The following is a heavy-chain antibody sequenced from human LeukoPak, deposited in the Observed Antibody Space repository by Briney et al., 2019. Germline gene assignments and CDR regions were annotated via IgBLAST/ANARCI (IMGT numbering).Heavy chain of an antibody. D-gene: IGHD1-26*01. CDR3: ARDPIVGATRGYWGPYDY. V-gene: IGHV3-21*01. CDR1: GFTFSSYS. J-gene: IGHJ4*02. CDR2: ISSSSSYI. Sequence: PGGSLRLSCAASGFTFSSYSMNWVRQAPGKGLEWVSSISSSSSYIYYADSVKGRFTISRDNAKNSLYLQMNSLRAEDTAVYYCARDPIVGATRGYWGPYDYWGQGTLVTVSS.